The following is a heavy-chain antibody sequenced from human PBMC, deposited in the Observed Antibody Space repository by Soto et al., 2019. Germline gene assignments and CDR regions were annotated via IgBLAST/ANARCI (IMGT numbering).Heavy chain of an antibody. V-gene: IGHV3-30*18. J-gene: IGHJ4*02. CDR1: GFTFSSYG. CDR3: AKKVN. Sequence: GWSLRLSCAASGFTFSSYGMHWVRQAPGKGLEWVAVISYDGSNRYYADSVKGRFTISRDNSKNTLYLQMNSLRAEDTAVYYCAKKVNWGQGTLVTVSS. CDR2: ISYDGSNR.